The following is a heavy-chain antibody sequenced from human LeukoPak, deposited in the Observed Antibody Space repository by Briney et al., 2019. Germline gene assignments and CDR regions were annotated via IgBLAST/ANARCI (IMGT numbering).Heavy chain of an antibody. J-gene: IGHJ3*02. D-gene: IGHD3-22*01. CDR3: ARDLYYDSSGYYYVDAFDI. Sequence: PGGSLRLSCAASGFTFSGYYMSWIRQAPGKGLEWVSYISSSSSYTNYADSVKGRFTISRDNAKNSLYLQMNSLRAEDTAVYYCARDLYYDSSGYYYVDAFDIWGQGTMVTVSS. CDR1: GFTFSGYY. CDR2: ISSSSSYT. V-gene: IGHV3-11*06.